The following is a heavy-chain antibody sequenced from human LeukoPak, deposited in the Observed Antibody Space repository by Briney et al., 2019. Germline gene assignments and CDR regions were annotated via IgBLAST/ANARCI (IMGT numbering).Heavy chain of an antibody. CDR2: ISSSSSHI. CDR1: GFTFNSYS. D-gene: IGHD1-26*01. J-gene: IGHJ4*02. CDR3: ARDSSERVGPTTGDFDY. Sequence: PGGSLRLSCTASGFTFNSYSMNWVRQAPGKGLEWVSSISSSSSHIYYADSVKGRFTISRDNAKNSLYLQMNSLRTEDTAVYYCARDSSERVGPTTGDFDYWGQGTLVTVSS. V-gene: IGHV3-21*01.